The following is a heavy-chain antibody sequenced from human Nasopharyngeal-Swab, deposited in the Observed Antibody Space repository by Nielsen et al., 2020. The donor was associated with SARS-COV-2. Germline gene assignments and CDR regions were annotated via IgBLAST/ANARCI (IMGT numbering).Heavy chain of an antibody. CDR1: GYSFTSYW. V-gene: IGHV5-51*01. D-gene: IGHD6-6*01. Sequence: GGSLRLSCKGSGYSFTSYWIGWVRQMPGKGLEWMGIIYPGDSDTRYSPSFQGQVTISADKSISTAYLQWSGLKASDTAMYYCARKSSSVGTWFDPWGQGTLVTVSS. J-gene: IGHJ5*02. CDR2: IYPGDSDT. CDR3: ARKSSSVGTWFDP.